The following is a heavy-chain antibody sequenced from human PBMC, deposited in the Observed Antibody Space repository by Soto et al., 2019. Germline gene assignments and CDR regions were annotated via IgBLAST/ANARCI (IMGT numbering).Heavy chain of an antibody. V-gene: IGHV4-34*01. CDR3: ARRIQLYLGLDP. Sequence: SETLSLTCAVYGGSFSGYYWSWIRQPPGKGLEWIGEINHSGSTNYNPSLKSRVTISVDTSKNQFSLKLSSVTAADTAVYYCARRIQLYLGLDPWGQGTLVTVS. CDR2: INHSGST. D-gene: IGHD5-18*01. J-gene: IGHJ5*02. CDR1: GGSFSGYY.